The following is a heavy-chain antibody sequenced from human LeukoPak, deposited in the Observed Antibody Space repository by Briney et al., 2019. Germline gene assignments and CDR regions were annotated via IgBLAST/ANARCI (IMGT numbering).Heavy chain of an antibody. CDR2: IYYSGST. V-gene: IGHV4-59*01. CDR1: GGSISSYY. Sequence: PSETLSLTCTVSGGSISSYYWSWIRQPPGKGLEWIGYIYYSGSTNYNPSLKSRVTISVDTSKNQFSLKLSSVTAADTAVYCCARVSLGELSPNFDYWGQGTLVTVSS. D-gene: IGHD3-16*02. CDR3: ARVSLGELSPNFDY. J-gene: IGHJ4*02.